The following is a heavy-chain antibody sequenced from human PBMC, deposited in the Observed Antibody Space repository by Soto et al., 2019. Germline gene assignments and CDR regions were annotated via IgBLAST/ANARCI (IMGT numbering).Heavy chain of an antibody. CDR3: ARAAASSVTVFKY. V-gene: IGHV1-18*01. CDR2: IGAYNRNT. Sequence: ASVKVSCKTSGYIFNSYGITWVRQAPGQGLEWMGWIGAYNRNTNYAQKVQGRVTLTTDTSTSTAYMELGSLRSDDTALYYCARAAASSVTVFKYWGQGTLVTVSS. J-gene: IGHJ4*02. CDR1: GYIFNSYG. D-gene: IGHD2-2*01.